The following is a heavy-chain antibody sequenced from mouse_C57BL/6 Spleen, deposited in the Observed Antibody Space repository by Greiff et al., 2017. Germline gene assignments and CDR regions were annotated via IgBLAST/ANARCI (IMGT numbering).Heavy chain of an antibody. J-gene: IGHJ4*01. D-gene: IGHD4-1*01. CDR2: IYPGSGST. V-gene: IGHV1-55*01. CDR3: ARRELGRFYAMDY. CDR1: GYTFTSYW. Sequence: VQLQQPGAELVKPGASVKMSCKASGYTFTSYWITWVKQRPGQGLEWIGDIYPGSGSTNYNEKFKSKATLTVDTSSSTAYMQLSSLTSEDSAVDYCARRELGRFYAMDYWGQGTSVTVSS.